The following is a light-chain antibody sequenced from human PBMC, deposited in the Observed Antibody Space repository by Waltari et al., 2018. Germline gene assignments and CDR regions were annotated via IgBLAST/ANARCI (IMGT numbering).Light chain of an antibody. CDR1: QGINIW. CDR2: AAS. V-gene: IGKV1-12*01. CDR3: LQANSFPIT. Sequence: DVQMTQSPSSVSAFVGDTVTITCRASQGINIWVAWYQQKPGKAPERLIYAASIVQSGVPSRFSGSGSGTDFTLTISSLQPEDFATYYCLQANSFPITFGQGTRLDIK. J-gene: IGKJ5*01.